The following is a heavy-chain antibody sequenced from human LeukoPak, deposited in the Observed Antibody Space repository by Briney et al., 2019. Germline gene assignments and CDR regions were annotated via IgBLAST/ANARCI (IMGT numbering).Heavy chain of an antibody. CDR2: ISYSGNT. CDR3: ARANRGFDY. V-gene: IGHV4-39*07. D-gene: IGHD2/OR15-2a*01. Sequence: SETLSLTCTVSGGSISSSSYYWGWIRQPPGKGLEWIGSISYSGNTYYNPSLKSRVTISVDTSKNQFSLKLSSVTAADTAVYYCARANRGFDYWGQGTLVTVSS. CDR1: GGSISSSSYY. J-gene: IGHJ4*02.